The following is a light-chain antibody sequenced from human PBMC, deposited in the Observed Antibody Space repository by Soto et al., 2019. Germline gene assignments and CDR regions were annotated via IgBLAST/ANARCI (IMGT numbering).Light chain of an antibody. J-gene: IGLJ2*01. V-gene: IGLV1-51*01. CDR2: DNN. CDR3: GAWDSRLSVVV. CDR1: TSNIGNNY. Sequence: QAVLTQPPSVSAAPGQKVTISCSGTTSNIGNNYVSWYQHLPGTAPKLLIFDNNKRPSGIPDRFSGSKSVTSATLGITGLQSGDEADYYCGAWDSRLSVVVFGGGTKLTVL.